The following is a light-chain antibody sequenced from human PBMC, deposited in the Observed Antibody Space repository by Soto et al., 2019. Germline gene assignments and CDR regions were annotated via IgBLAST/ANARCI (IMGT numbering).Light chain of an antibody. CDR3: QQTSAFPRT. Sequence: DIQMTQSPPSVSASVGDRVTITCRASQDISNSLAWYQQTPGKAPKLLIHGASSLYRGVSSRFSGCGTGADFTLTISSLQPEDSATYYCQQTSAFPRTFGQGTKVDVK. J-gene: IGKJ1*01. CDR1: QDISNS. V-gene: IGKV1-12*01. CDR2: GAS.